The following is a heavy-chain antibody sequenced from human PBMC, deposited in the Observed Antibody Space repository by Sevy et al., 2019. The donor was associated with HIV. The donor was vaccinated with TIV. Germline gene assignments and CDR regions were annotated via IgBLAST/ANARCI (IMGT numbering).Heavy chain of an antibody. CDR2: IKQDGSEK. CDR1: GFTFSSYW. V-gene: IGHV3-7*03. Sequence: GESLKISCAASGFTFSSYWMSWVRQAPGKGLEWVANIKQDGSEKYYVDSVKGRFTISRDNAKNSLYLQMNSLRAEDTAVYYCRSGSYYKMSYYYYMDVWGKGTTVTVSS. CDR3: RSGSYYKMSYYYYMDV. J-gene: IGHJ6*03. D-gene: IGHD3-10*01.